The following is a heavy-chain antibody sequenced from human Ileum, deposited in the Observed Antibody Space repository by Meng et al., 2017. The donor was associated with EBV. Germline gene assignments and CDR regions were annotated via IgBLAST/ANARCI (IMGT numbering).Heavy chain of an antibody. CDR2: IDQSGYT. D-gene: IGHD4-23*01. V-gene: IGHV4-34*01. CDR1: GGSFNDYY. Sequence: QVRLKQWGTGRLKPSETLSLTCAVYGGSFNDYYWTWLRQPPGKGLEWIGEIDQSGYTKFNPSLSSRATISRDTSNNQFSLRLNSVTAADTALYYCARYGRCNGNSFYCFDPWGQGTLVTVSS. CDR3: ARYGRCNGNSFYCFDP. J-gene: IGHJ5*02.